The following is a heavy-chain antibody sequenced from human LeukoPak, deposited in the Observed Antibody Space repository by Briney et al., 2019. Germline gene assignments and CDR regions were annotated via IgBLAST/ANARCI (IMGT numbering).Heavy chain of an antibody. CDR1: GYSFTNYW. CDR2: IFPADSDT. J-gene: IGHJ4*02. D-gene: IGHD6-19*01. V-gene: IGHV5-51*01. CDR3: AGPVFSAVAGPGGY. Sequence: GESLKISCKASGYSFTNYWIGWVRQMPGKGLEWVGIIFPADSDTRYSPSFQGQVTISADKSISTAYLQWSSLKASDTAVFYCAGPVFSAVAGPGGYWGQGTLVTVSS.